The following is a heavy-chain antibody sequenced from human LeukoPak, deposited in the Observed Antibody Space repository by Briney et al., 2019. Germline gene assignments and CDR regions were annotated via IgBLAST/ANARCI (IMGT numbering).Heavy chain of an antibody. Sequence: SETLSLTCNVSGGSIRGYYWSWIRQPPGKGLEWIGYIYSSGSTNYNPSLKSRVTISVDTSKNQFSLKLSSVTAADTAVYYCARGEASSGWFVGLRYWGQGTLVTVSS. D-gene: IGHD6-19*01. CDR3: ARGEASSGWFVGLRY. J-gene: IGHJ4*02. CDR1: GGSIRGYY. CDR2: IYSSGST. V-gene: IGHV4-59*08.